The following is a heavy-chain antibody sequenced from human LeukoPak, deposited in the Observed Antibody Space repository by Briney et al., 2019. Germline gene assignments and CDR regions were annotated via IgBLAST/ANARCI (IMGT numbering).Heavy chain of an antibody. Sequence: GGSLRLSCAASGFTFSSYWMHWVRQAPGKGLEWVSLITWDGVSTSYVGSVKGRFTISRDNSKNSLYLQMHSLSTEDTALYYCAKNIESGSYFRGFDYWGQGTLVTVSS. CDR3: AKNIESGSYFRGFDY. D-gene: IGHD1-26*01. CDR1: GFTFSSYW. V-gene: IGHV3-43*01. CDR2: ITWDGVST. J-gene: IGHJ4*02.